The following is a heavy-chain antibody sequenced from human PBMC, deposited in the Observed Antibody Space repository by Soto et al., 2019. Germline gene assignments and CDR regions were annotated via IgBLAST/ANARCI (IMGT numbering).Heavy chain of an antibody. Sequence: QVQLQQWGAGLLKPSETLSLTCAVYGGSFSGYYWSWIRQPPGKGLEWIGEINHSGSTNYNPSLKSRVTISVDTSKNQSSLKLSSVTAADTAVYYCATDYGDFSEYFQHWGQGTLVTVSS. D-gene: IGHD4-17*01. CDR2: INHSGST. CDR3: ATDYGDFSEYFQH. CDR1: GGSFSGYY. V-gene: IGHV4-34*01. J-gene: IGHJ1*01.